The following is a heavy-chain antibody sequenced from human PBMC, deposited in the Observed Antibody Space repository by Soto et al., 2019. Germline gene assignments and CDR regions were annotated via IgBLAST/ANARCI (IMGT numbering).Heavy chain of an antibody. J-gene: IGHJ6*02. CDR1: RGSISSYY. Sequence: SETLSLTCNVSRGSISSYYWSWIRQPPGKGLEWIGYVYYSGSTKYNPSLESRVTISIDTSKNQFSLKLTSVTAADSAVYYCTRDSHYWSDLGGLDTWGQGTTVTVSS. D-gene: IGHD3-3*02. V-gene: IGHV4-59*01. CDR3: TRDSHYWSDLGGLDT. CDR2: VYYSGST.